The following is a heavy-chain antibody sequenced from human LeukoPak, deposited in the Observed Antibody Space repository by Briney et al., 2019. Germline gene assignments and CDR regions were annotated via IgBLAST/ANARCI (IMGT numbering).Heavy chain of an antibody. CDR3: ARGSGGSWGDYFDY. CDR2: IYYSGST. CDR1: GGSISSYY. J-gene: IGHJ4*02. D-gene: IGHD2-15*01. Sequence: SETLSLTCTVSGGSISSYYWSWIRQPPGKGLEWIGYIYYSGSTNYNPSLKSRVTISVDTSKNQFSLKLSSVTAADTAVYYCARGSGGSWGDYFDYWGQGTLVTVSS. V-gene: IGHV4-59*01.